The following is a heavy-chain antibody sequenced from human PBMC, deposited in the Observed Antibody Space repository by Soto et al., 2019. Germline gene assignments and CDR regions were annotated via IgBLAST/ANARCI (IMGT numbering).Heavy chain of an antibody. Sequence: SETLSLTCTVSGGSISSYYWSWIRQPPGKGLEWIGYIYYSGSTNYNPSLKSRVTISVDTPKNQFSLKLSSVTAADTAVYYCARALIAVAGTYWFDPWGQGTLVTVSS. CDR3: ARALIAVAGTYWFDP. J-gene: IGHJ5*02. D-gene: IGHD6-19*01. CDR2: IYYSGST. CDR1: GGSISSYY. V-gene: IGHV4-59*01.